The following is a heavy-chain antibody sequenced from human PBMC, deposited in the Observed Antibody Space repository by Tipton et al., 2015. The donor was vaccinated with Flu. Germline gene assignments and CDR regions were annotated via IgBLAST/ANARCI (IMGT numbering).Heavy chain of an antibody. D-gene: IGHD4-23*01. Sequence: TLSLTCTVSGGSISNSRYYWAWIRQPPGKGLEWIGTTHYSGSTHYNPSLKSRVTISVDTSRNKFSLKLTSVTAADTAVYYCAKIGGNPLWGQGTPVTVSS. CDR3: AKIGGNPL. CDR1: GGSISNSRYY. J-gene: IGHJ4*02. CDR2: THYSGST. V-gene: IGHV4-39*01.